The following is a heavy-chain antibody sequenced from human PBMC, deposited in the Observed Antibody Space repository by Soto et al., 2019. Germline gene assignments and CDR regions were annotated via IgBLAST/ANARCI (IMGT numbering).Heavy chain of an antibody. CDR1: GGSISSYY. CDR2: IYYSGST. CDR3: ARGLGLYDFWSGYQPNWFDP. V-gene: IGHV4-59*01. Sequence: PSETLSLTCTVSGGSISSYYWSWIRQPPGKGLEWIGYIYYSGSTNYNPSLKSRVTISVDTSKNQFSLKLSSVTAADTAVYYCARGLGLYDFWSGYQPNWFDPWGQGTLVTVSS. J-gene: IGHJ5*02. D-gene: IGHD3-3*01.